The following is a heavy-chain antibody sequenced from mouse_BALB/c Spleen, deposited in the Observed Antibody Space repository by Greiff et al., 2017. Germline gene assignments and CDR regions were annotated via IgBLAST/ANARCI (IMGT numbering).Heavy chain of an antibody. J-gene: IGHJ2*01. Sequence: QVQLQQPGAELVKPGTSVKLSCKASGYNFTSYWINWVKLRPGQGLEWIGDIYPGSGSTNYNEKFKSKATLTVDTSSSTAYMQLSSLASEDSALYYCARRGGTTVRDYFDYWGQGTTLTVSS. CDR3: ARRGGTTVRDYFDY. D-gene: IGHD1-1*01. CDR2: IYPGSGST. CDR1: GYNFTSYW. V-gene: IGHV1-55*01.